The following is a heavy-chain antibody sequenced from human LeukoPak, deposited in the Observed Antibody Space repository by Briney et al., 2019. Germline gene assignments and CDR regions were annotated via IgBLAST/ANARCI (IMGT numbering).Heavy chain of an antibody. V-gene: IGHV3-23*01. D-gene: IGHD4/OR15-4a*01. CDR3: ARRAGAYSHPYDY. Sequence: GGSLRLSCAASGFTFSSYAMSWVRQAPGKGLEWVSTVSGGGGTTYYSDSVKGRFTISRDNSENTLHLQMNSLRAEDTAVYYCARRAGAYSHPYDYWGQGTLVTVSS. J-gene: IGHJ4*02. CDR1: GFTFSSYA. CDR2: VSGGGGTT.